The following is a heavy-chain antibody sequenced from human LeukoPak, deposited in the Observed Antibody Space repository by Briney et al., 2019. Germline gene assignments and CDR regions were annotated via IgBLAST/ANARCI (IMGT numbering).Heavy chain of an antibody. Sequence: GGSLRLSCAASGFTFSSYAMHWVRQAPGKGLEWVAVISYDGSNKYYADSVRGRFTISRDNSKNTLYLQMNSLRAEDTAVYCCARTRNRDWPSSAFDIWGQGTMVTVSS. D-gene: IGHD3/OR15-3a*01. CDR2: ISYDGSNK. CDR1: GFTFSSYA. J-gene: IGHJ3*02. V-gene: IGHV3-30*01. CDR3: ARTRNRDWPSSAFDI.